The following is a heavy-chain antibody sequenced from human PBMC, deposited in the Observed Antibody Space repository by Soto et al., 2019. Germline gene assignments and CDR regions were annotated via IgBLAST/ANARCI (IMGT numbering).Heavy chain of an antibody. J-gene: IGHJ4*02. CDR1: GFTFSSYS. V-gene: IGHV3-21*01. CDR3: ARWGAWMITGSTPLDGY. CDR2: ISSSSSYI. Sequence: EMQLLESGGGLVQPGGSLRLSCAASGFTFSSYSMNWVRQAPGKGLEWVSSISSSSSYIYYADSVKGRFTISRDNAKNSLYLQMNSLRAEDTAVYYCARWGAWMITGSTPLDGYWGQGTLVTVSS. D-gene: IGHD1-7*01.